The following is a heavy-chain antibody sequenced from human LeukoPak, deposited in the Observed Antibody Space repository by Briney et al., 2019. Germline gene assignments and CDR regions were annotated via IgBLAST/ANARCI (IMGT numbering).Heavy chain of an antibody. V-gene: IGHV4-59*12. CDR2: IYYSGST. D-gene: IGHD6-6*01. J-gene: IGHJ3*02. CDR1: GGSISSYY. CDR3: LVYSSSYDRDI. Sequence: PSETLSLTCTVSGGSISSYYWSWIRQPPGKGLEWIGYIYYSGSTNYNPSLKSRVTISVDTSKNQFSLKLSSVTAADTAVYYCLVYSSSYDRDIWGQGTMVTVSS.